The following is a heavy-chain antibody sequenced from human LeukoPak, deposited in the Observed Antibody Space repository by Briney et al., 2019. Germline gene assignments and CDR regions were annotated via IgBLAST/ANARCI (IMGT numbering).Heavy chain of an antibody. J-gene: IGHJ5*02. CDR3: ARGNVECIGDICYKRGNWFDP. D-gene: IGHD2-8*02. V-gene: IGHV1-2*02. Sequence: ASVKVSCKASGYTFIGNYIHCVRQAPGQGLEWMGWINPKSGVTSSARKFQGRVTMTRDTSIGTAYMELSRLRSDDTAVYYCARGNVECIGDICYKRGNWFDPWGQGTLVTVSS. CDR2: INPKSGVT. CDR1: GYTFIGNY.